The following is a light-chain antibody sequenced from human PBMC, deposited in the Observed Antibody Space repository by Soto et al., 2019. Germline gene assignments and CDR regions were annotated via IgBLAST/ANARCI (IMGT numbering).Light chain of an antibody. CDR1: TSDVGGYNL. V-gene: IGLV2-23*01. CDR2: EGT. CDR3: CSYASSSSYV. J-gene: IGLJ1*01. Sequence: QSVLTQPASVSGSPGQSSTICCSGTTSDVGGYNLVSWYQQHTAKAPKLLIYEGTQRPSGVSSRFSGFKSGNTASLTISGLQAEDEADYYCCSYASSSSYVFGSGTKVTVL.